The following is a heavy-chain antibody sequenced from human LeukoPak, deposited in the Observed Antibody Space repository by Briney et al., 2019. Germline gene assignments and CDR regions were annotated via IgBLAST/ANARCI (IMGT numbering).Heavy chain of an antibody. Sequence: SETLSLICTVSSGSLHNFYWSWIRQPPGKGLEWIGYISHTGSTNYHPSLKSRVTISVDTSKNHFSLKLTSVTAADTAVYYCARVRWAATQPDKWGQGTLVTVSS. CDR3: ARVRWAATQPDK. V-gene: IGHV4-59*01. J-gene: IGHJ4*02. D-gene: IGHD4-23*01. CDR1: SGSLHNFY. CDR2: ISHTGST.